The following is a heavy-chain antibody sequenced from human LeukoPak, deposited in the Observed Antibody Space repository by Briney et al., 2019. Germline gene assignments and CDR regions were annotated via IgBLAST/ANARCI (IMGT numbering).Heavy chain of an antibody. D-gene: IGHD2-21*02. J-gene: IGHJ4*02. Sequence: GGSLRLPCAASGFIFSNYAMSWVRQAPGMGLEWVSSIIVSDSRTYYADSVKGRFTISRDNTKNTLYLQMHSLRAEDTALYFCAKGDGPFDSWGQGTLVTVST. CDR3: AKGDGPFDS. CDR1: GFIFSNYA. V-gene: IGHV3-23*01. CDR2: IIVSDSRT.